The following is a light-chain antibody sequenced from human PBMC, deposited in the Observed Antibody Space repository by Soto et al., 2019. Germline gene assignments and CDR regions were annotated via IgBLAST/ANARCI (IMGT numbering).Light chain of an antibody. CDR1: QGISSY. CDR2: GAS. J-gene: IGKJ1*01. V-gene: IGKV1-8*01. CDR3: QHYHNYPWT. Sequence: AIQMTQSPSSFSASTGDRVTISCRASQGISSYLAWYQQKPGKAPKLLIYGASTLQSGVPSRLSGSGFGTDFPLTISCLQSEDFATYYCQHYHNYPWTFGQGTNVEIK.